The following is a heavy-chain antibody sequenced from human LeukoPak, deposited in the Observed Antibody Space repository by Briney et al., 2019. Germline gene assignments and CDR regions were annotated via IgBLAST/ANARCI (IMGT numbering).Heavy chain of an antibody. D-gene: IGHD6-19*01. V-gene: IGHV4-39*02. CDR2: IYYSGST. Sequence: SETLSLTCTVSGGSISSDSYYWAWIRQPPGKGLEWIASIYYSGSTYYNPSLKSRVTISVDTSRNQFSLKLSSVTAADTAVYYCAREGLVRPENWFDPWGQGTLVTVSS. CDR1: GGSISSDSYY. CDR3: AREGLVRPENWFDP. J-gene: IGHJ5*02.